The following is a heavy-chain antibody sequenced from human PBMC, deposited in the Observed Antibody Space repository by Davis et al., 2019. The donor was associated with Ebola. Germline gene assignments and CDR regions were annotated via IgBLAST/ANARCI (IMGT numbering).Heavy chain of an antibody. CDR1: GFTFSDYY. Sequence: GESLKISCAASGFTFSDYYMSWIRQAPGKGLEWVSYISSSGSTIYYADSVKGRFTISRDNAKNSLYLQMNSLRAEDTAVYYCARGGEYRSGWYGGFDYWGQGTLVTVSS. CDR2: ISSSGSTI. J-gene: IGHJ4*02. V-gene: IGHV3-11*01. CDR3: ARGGEYRSGWYGGFDY. D-gene: IGHD6-19*01.